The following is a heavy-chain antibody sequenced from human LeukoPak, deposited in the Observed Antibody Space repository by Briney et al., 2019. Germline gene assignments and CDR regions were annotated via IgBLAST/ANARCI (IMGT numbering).Heavy chain of an antibody. V-gene: IGHV3-74*01. Sequence: GESLRLSYAASGFAFRRHWMHWVRQAPGKGLVWVSRINSDGRSAVYADSVKGRFTISRDNAKNTLYLQMDSLRAEDTAVYYCTRVSTTDDYWGQGTLVTVSS. D-gene: IGHD2/OR15-2a*01. J-gene: IGHJ4*02. CDR3: TRVSTTDDY. CDR1: GFAFRRHW. CDR2: INSDGRSA.